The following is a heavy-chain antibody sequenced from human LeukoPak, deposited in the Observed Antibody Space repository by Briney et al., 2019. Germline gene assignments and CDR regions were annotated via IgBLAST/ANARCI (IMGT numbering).Heavy chain of an antibody. Sequence: SETLSLTCTVSGGSLRSYYWSWIRQFPGKGLDWIGNIYYTGGTNYNPSLKSRATILVDTSKNQFSLKMTSVTAADTAVYYCARSALDTSGSYYNPQPFEYWGQGTLVIVSS. J-gene: IGHJ4*02. CDR1: GGSLRSYY. CDR2: IYYTGGT. CDR3: ARSALDTSGSYYNPQPFEY. D-gene: IGHD3-10*01. V-gene: IGHV4-59*01.